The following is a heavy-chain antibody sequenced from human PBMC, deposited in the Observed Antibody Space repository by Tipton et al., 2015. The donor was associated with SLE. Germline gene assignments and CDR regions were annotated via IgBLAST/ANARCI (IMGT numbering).Heavy chain of an antibody. J-gene: IGHJ4*02. V-gene: IGHV1-2*02. CDR2: INPNSGGS. Sequence: QSGPEVKKPGTSVKVSCKASGYTFIGYYIHWVRQAPGQGLEWMGWINPNSGGSHSAQKFQGRVTMTRDTSISTAYMELSNLRSDDTGVYFCARGLSYYSDSSGYYQFDLWGQGSLVTVSS. D-gene: IGHD3-22*01. CDR1: GYTFIGYY. CDR3: ARGLSYYSDSSGYYQFDL.